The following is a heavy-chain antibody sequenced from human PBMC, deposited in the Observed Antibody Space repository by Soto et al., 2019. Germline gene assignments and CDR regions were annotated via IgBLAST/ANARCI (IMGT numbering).Heavy chain of an antibody. CDR3: AKDLEVLSARFES. D-gene: IGHD2-15*01. J-gene: IGHJ4*02. CDR2: ISASGGRT. CDR1: GFTFGNYA. Sequence: PVGSLRLSCRASGFTFGNYAMAWVRQAPGKGLEWVSGISASGGRTYYADSAKGRFTISRDNSNNTLYLQMSSLRAEDTAVYYCAKDLEVLSARFESWGQGALVTVSS. V-gene: IGHV3-23*01.